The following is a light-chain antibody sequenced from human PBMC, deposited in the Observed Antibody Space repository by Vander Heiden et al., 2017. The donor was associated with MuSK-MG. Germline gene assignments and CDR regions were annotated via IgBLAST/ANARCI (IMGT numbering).Light chain of an antibody. J-gene: IGKJ2*01. CDR3: QHDSNWPPYT. V-gene: IGKV3-15*01. CDR2: GVS. CDR1: QSVSGH. Sequence: EIVMTQSPATLSVSPGERATLSCRASQSVSGHLAWYQQRPGQAPRLLIHGVSTRATGNPARFSGSGYGTEFTLTITSRQSEDFAVYYCQHDSNWPPYTFGQGTKLEIK.